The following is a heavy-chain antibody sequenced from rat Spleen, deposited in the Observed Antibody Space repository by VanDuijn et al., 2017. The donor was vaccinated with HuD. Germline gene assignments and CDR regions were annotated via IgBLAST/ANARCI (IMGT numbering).Heavy chain of an antibody. D-gene: IGHD1-4*01. Sequence: EVQLVESGGGLVQPGRSLKLSCAASGFTFRDYGMVWVLQAPTKGLEWVASISYDGSSTYYRDSVKGRFTISRDNAKSTLYLQMDSLRSEDTATYYCARTEKTTRVSGSRFAYWGQGTLVTVSS. CDR1: GFTFRDYG. V-gene: IGHV5-29*01. J-gene: IGHJ3*01. CDR3: ARTEKTTRVSGSRFAY. CDR2: ISYDGSST.